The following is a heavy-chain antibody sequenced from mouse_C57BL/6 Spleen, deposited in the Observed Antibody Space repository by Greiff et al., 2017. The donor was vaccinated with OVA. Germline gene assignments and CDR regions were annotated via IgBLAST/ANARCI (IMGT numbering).Heavy chain of an antibody. Sequence: EVQLQESGPELVKPGASVKMSCKASGYTFTDYNMHWVKQSHGKSLEWIGYINPNNGGTSYNQKFKGKATLTVNKSSSTAYMELRSLTSEDSAVYYCATNWDWYFDVWGTGTTVTVSS. CDR1: GYTFTDYN. CDR3: ATNWDWYFDV. D-gene: IGHD4-1*01. J-gene: IGHJ1*03. CDR2: INPNNGGT. V-gene: IGHV1-22*01.